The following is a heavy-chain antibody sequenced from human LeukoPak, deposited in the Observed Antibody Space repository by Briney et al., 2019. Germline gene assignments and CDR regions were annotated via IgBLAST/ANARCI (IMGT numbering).Heavy chain of an antibody. CDR3: ARRPLASLHFFAF. CDR1: GFTFSSYW. V-gene: IGHV3-74*01. CDR2: INSDGSST. J-gene: IGHJ3*01. Sequence: GGSLRLSCAASGFTFSSYWMHWVRQAPGKGLGWVSRINSDGSSTNYADSVKGRFTISRDNAKNTLYLQMNSLRAEDTAVYYCARRPLASLHFFAFWGQGTMVTVSS. D-gene: IGHD3-3*02.